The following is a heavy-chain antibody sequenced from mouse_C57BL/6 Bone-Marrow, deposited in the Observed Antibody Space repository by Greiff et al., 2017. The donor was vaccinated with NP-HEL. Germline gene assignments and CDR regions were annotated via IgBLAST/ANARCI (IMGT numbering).Heavy chain of an antibody. D-gene: IGHD1-1*01. J-gene: IGHJ1*03. CDR1: GFSLTSYA. V-gene: IGHV2-9-1*01. CDR3: ARNYYGSSRYFDV. CDR2: IWTGGGT. Sequence: VKLVESGPGLVAPSQSLSITCTVSGFSLTSYAISWVRQPPGKGLEWLGVIWTGGGTNYTSALKSRLSISKDNSKSQVFLKMNSLQTDDTARYYCARNYYGSSRYFDVWGTGTTVTVSS.